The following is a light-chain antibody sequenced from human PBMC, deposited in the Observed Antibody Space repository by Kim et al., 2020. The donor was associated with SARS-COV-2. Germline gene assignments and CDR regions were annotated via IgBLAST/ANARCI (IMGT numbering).Light chain of an antibody. J-gene: IGKJ4*01. CDR3: QQCENLPLT. CDR1: QDIRDY. V-gene: IGKV1-33*01. Sequence: DTQLTQSPSSLSASVGDRVTITCQASQDIRDYLNWYQQKPGKAPMLLIQDASTLATGVPSRFSGSGSGTDFTLTISSLQPDDIATYYCQQCENLPLTFGGGTKLEI. CDR2: DAS.